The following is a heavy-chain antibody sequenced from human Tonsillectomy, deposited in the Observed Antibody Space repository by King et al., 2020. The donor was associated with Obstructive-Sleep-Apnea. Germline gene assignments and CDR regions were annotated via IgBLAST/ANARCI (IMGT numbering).Heavy chain of an antibody. J-gene: IGHJ6*02. D-gene: IGHD3-9*01. CDR2: INAGNGNT. CDR1: GYTFTSYA. V-gene: IGHV1-3*01. Sequence: QLVQSGAEVKKPGASVKVSCKASGYTFTSYAMHWVRQAPGQRLEWMGWINAGNGNTKYSQKFQGRVTITRDTSASTAYMELSSLRSEDTAVSYCARGATYYDILTGYQTPYYYYYGMDVWGQGTTVTVSS. CDR3: ARGATYYDILTGYQTPYYYYYGMDV.